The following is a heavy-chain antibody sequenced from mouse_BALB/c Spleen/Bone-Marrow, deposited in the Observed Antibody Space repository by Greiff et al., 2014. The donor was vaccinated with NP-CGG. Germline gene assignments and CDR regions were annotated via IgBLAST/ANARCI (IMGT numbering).Heavy chain of an antibody. CDR2: INPYDGGT. CDR3: ARREVLLYYYALDY. D-gene: IGHD1-1*01. V-gene: IGHV1-18*01. CDR1: GYIFTEYT. Sequence: EVQLQQSGPELVKPGASVKISCKTSGYIFTEYTMHWVKQSLGKSLEWIGGINPYDGGTAYNQKFKDKATLTEDKSSSTVYTELRSLTSEDSAVYYCARREVLLYYYALDYWGQGTSVTVSS. J-gene: IGHJ4*01.